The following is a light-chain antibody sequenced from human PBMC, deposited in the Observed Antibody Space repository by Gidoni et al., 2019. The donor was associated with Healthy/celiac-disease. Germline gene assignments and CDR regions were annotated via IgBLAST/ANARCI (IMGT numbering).Light chain of an antibody. CDR2: AAS. CDR3: QQSYRTLLT. Sequence: DIQMTQSPSSLSASVGDRVTITCRANQRISSYLNWYQQKPGKAPKLLIYAASSLKSGVPSRFSGSGAGTDFTLTSSSLQPEDFATYYCQQSYRTLLTFGGGTKVEIK. V-gene: IGKV1-39*01. J-gene: IGKJ4*02. CDR1: QRISSY.